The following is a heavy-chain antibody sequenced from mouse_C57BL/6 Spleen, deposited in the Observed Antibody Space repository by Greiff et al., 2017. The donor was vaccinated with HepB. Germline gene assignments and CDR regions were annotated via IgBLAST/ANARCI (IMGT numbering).Heavy chain of an antibody. CDR3: ARQGDYDAGAWFAY. CDR1: GFSLTSYG. V-gene: IGHV2-6-1*01. Sequence: QVQLKESGPGLVAPSQSLSITCTVSGFSLTSYGVHWVRQPPGKGLEWLVVIWSDGSTTYNSALKSRLSISKDNSKSQVFLKMNSLQTDETAMYYWARQGDYDAGAWFAYWGQGTLVTVSA. D-gene: IGHD2-4*01. CDR2: IWSDGST. J-gene: IGHJ3*01.